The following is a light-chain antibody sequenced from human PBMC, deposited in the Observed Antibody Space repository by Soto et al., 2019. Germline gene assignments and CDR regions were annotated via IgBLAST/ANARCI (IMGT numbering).Light chain of an antibody. Sequence: EIVLTQSPGTLSLSPGERATLSCRASQSVSYYLAWYQQKPGQAPRLLIYDASNRATGIPARFSGSGSGTDFTLTISSLEPEDFAVYYCQQYGSSPRTFGQGTKVDIK. J-gene: IGKJ1*01. CDR1: QSVSYY. CDR3: QQYGSSPRT. V-gene: IGKV3-20*01. CDR2: DAS.